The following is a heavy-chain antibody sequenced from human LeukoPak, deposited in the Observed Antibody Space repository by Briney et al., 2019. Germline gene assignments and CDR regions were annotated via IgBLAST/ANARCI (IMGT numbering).Heavy chain of an antibody. CDR3: ARHPMVRGVINHYFDY. J-gene: IGHJ4*02. Sequence: SETLSLTCTVSGGSISSSSYYWGWIRQPPGKGLEWIGSIYYSGSTYYNPSLKSRVTISVDTSRNQFSMKLSSVTAADTAVYYCARHPMVRGVINHYFDYWGQGTLVTVSS. V-gene: IGHV4-39*01. CDR1: GGSISSSSYY. D-gene: IGHD3-10*01. CDR2: IYYSGST.